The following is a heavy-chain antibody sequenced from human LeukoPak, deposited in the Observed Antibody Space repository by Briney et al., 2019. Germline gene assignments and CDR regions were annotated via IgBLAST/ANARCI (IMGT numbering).Heavy chain of an antibody. J-gene: IGHJ4*02. CDR3: ARLNGDYDRANFDY. V-gene: IGHV3-21*01. D-gene: IGHD4-17*01. CDR2: ITSSSSYI. CDR1: GFTFSGYS. Sequence: PGGSLRLSCGVSGFTFSGYSMNWVRQAPGKGLEWVSSITSSSSYIYYADSVKGRFTISRDNAKNSLYLQMNSLRAEDTAVYYCARLNGDYDRANFDYWGQGTLVTVSS.